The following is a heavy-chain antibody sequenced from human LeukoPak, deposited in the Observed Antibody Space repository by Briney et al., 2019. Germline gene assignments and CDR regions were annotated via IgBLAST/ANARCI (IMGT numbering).Heavy chain of an antibody. J-gene: IGHJ4*02. CDR3: ARVWSYSPDY. Sequence: GGSLRLSCAASGFTFSSYEMNWVRQAPGKGLEWASYISSSGSTIYYADSVKGRFTISRDNAKNSLYLQMNSLRAEDTAVYYCARVWSYSPDYWGQGTLVTVSS. CDR1: GFTFSSYE. D-gene: IGHD3-3*01. CDR2: ISSSGSTI. V-gene: IGHV3-48*03.